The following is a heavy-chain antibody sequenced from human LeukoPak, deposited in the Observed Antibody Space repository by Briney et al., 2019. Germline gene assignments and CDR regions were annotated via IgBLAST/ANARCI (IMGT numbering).Heavy chain of an antibody. Sequence: SETLSLPCTVSGGSISSSSYYWGWIRQPPGKGLEWIGSIYYSGSTYYNPSLKSLVTISVDTSKNQFSLKLSSVTAADTAVYYCARGQGVYYDSSGYWEDYWGQGTLVTVSS. CDR3: ARGQGVYYDSSGYWEDY. V-gene: IGHV4-39*07. D-gene: IGHD3-22*01. CDR2: IYYSGST. CDR1: GGSISSSSYY. J-gene: IGHJ4*02.